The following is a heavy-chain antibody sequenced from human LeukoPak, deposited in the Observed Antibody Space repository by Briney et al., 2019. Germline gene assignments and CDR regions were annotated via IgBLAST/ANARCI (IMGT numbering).Heavy chain of an antibody. J-gene: IGHJ4*02. CDR2: ISSSSSYI. Sequence: PGGSLRLSCAASGFTFSSYSMNWVRQAPGKGLEWVSSISSSSSYIYYADSVKGRFTISRDNAKNSLYLQMNSLRAEDKAVYYCARDGLVIDDYWGQGTLVTVSS. CDR3: ARDGLVIDDY. V-gene: IGHV3-21*01. CDR1: GFTFSSYS. D-gene: IGHD3/OR15-3a*01.